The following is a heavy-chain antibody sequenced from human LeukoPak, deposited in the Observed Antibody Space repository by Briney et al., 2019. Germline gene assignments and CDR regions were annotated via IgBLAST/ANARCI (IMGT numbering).Heavy chain of an antibody. CDR2: IWYDGTKK. Sequence: GGSLRLSCAVSGFTVSTNFMSWVRQAPGKGLEWVAVIWYDGTKKYYADSVKGRLTISRDNSKNTLYLEMNSLRAEDTAVYYCARDRAVRYFDYWGQGTLVTVSS. CDR1: GFTVSTNF. D-gene: IGHD3-16*02. V-gene: IGHV3-33*08. CDR3: ARDRAVRYFDY. J-gene: IGHJ4*02.